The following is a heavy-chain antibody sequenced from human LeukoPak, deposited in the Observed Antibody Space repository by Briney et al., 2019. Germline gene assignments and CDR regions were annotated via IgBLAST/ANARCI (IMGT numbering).Heavy chain of an antibody. CDR3: ARTGGSSSSLFYYGMDV. CDR2: IYYSGST. CDR1: GGSISSSSYY. D-gene: IGHD6-13*01. Sequence: SETLSLTCTVSGGSISSSSYYWGWIRQPPGKGLEWIGSIYYSGSTYYNPSLKSRVTISVDTSKNQFSLKLSSVTAADTAVYYCARTGGSSSSLFYYGMDVWGQGTTVTVSS. J-gene: IGHJ6*02. V-gene: IGHV4-39*01.